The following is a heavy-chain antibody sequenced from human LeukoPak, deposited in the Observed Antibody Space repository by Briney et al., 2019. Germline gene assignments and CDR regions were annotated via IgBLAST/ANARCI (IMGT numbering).Heavy chain of an antibody. CDR2: IYYSGST. V-gene: IGHV4-59*08. D-gene: IGHD1-1*01. J-gene: IGHJ4*02. CDR1: GGSISSYY. CDR3: ARQRTPGTIGY. Sequence: SETLSLTCTVSGGSISSYYWSWIRQPPGKGLEWIGYIYYSGSTNYNPSLKSRVTISVDTSKNQFSLKLTSVTAADTAVYYCARQRTPGTIGYWGQETLVTVSS.